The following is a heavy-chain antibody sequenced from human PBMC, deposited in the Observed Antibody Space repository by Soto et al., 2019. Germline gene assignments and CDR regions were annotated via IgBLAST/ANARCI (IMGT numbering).Heavy chain of an antibody. V-gene: IGHV3-23*01. J-gene: IGHJ4*02. Sequence: EVQLLESGGGLVQPGGSLRLSCAASGFAFSSFAMSWVRQAPGKGLEWVSSISGSGGSTYYADSVKGRFTISRDNSKNTLYLQMNSLRAEDTAVYYCAKDIVVVPAAVFDYWGQGTLVTVSS. CDR2: ISGSGGST. CDR1: GFAFSSFA. D-gene: IGHD2-2*01. CDR3: AKDIVVVPAAVFDY.